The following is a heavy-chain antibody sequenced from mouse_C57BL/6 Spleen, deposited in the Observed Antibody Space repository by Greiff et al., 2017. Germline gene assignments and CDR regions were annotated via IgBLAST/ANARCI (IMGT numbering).Heavy chain of an antibody. D-gene: IGHD1-1*01. V-gene: IGHV1-80*01. J-gene: IGHJ1*03. CDR2: IYPGDGDT. CDR3: ARPLYYGSSYWYFDV. CDR1: GYAFSSYW. Sequence: SGAELVKPGASVKISCKASGYAFSSYWMNWVKQRPGKGLEWIGQIYPGDGDTNYNGKFKGKATLTADKSSSTAYMQLSSLTSEDSAVYFCARPLYYGSSYWYFDVWGTGTTVTVSS.